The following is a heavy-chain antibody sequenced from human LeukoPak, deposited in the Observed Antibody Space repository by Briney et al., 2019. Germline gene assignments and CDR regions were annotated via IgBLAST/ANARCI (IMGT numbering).Heavy chain of an antibody. CDR2: IYPGDSDT. J-gene: IGHJ3*02. CDR3: ARRGYYDSSGYRHDAFDI. D-gene: IGHD3-22*01. Sequence: GESLKISCKGSGYSFTSYWIGWVRQMPGKGLEWMGIIYPGDSDTRYSPSFQGQVTISADKSISTAYLQWSSLKASDTAMYYCARRGYYDSSGYRHDAFDIWGQGTMVTVSS. V-gene: IGHV5-51*01. CDR1: GYSFTSYW.